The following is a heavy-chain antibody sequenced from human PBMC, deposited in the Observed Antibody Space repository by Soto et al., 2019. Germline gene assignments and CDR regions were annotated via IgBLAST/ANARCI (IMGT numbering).Heavy chain of an antibody. J-gene: IGHJ4*02. V-gene: IGHV3-23*01. Sequence: GGSLRLSCAASGFTFSSYAMSWVRQAPGKGLEWVSVISGSGGSTYYADSVKGRFTISRDNSKNTLYLQMNSLRAEDTAVYYCASRSSGWYFDFWGQGNLVTFSS. D-gene: IGHD6-19*01. CDR3: ASRSSGWYFDF. CDR1: GFTFSSYA. CDR2: ISGSGGST.